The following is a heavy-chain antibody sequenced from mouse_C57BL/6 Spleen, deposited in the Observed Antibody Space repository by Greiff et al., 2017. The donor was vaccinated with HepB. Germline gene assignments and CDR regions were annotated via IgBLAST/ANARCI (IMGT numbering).Heavy chain of an antibody. Sequence: EVQLVESGGDLVKPGGSLKLSCAASGFTFSSYGMSWVRQTPDNRLEWVATISSGGSYTYYPDSVKGRFTISRENAKNTLYLQMRSLKSEDTAMYYCADYYDYDGEAWVADWGQGALVTVSA. CDR3: ADYYDYDGEAWVAD. V-gene: IGHV5-6*01. CDR1: GFTFSSYG. CDR2: ISSGGSYT. J-gene: IGHJ3*01. D-gene: IGHD2-4*01.